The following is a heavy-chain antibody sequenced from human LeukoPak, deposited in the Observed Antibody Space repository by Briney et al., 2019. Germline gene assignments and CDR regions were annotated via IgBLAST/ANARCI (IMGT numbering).Heavy chain of an antibody. CDR2: ISSSGSTI. CDR3: ARWGDHGTRDAFDI. Sequence: GGSLRLSCAASGFTFSDYYMSWIRQAPGKGLEWVSYISSSGSTIYYADSVKGRFTISRDNAKNSLYLQMNSLRAEDTAEYYCARWGDHGTRDAFDIWGQGTMVTVSS. J-gene: IGHJ3*02. V-gene: IGHV3-11*04. D-gene: IGHD1-7*01. CDR1: GFTFSDYY.